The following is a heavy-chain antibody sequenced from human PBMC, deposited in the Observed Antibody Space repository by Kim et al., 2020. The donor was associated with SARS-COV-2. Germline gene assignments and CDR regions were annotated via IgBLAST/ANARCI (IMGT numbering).Heavy chain of an antibody. D-gene: IGHD3-10*01. V-gene: IGHV3-30-3*01. CDR1: GFTFSSCA. CDR2: ISYDGGTK. J-gene: IGHJ6*02. CDR3: ARDPWSRLRGLTYSYYGMGV. Sequence: GGSLRLSCAASGFTFSSCAIHWVRQAPGKGLEWVAVISYDGGTKNYADSVKGRFTISRDNSKNTLYLKKNSLRAEDTALYYFARDPWSRLRGLTYSYYGMGVWGHGATVTVS.